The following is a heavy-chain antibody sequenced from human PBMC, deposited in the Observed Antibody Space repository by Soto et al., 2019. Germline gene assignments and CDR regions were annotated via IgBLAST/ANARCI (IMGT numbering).Heavy chain of an antibody. D-gene: IGHD6-19*01. CDR2: ISYDGSNK. Sequence: QVQLVESGGGVVQPGRSLRLSCAASGFTFSSYGMHWVRQAPGKGLEWVAVISYDGSNKYYADSVKGRFTISRDNSKNTLYLQMNSLRAEDTAVYYCAKSGGSGWYIGLGYWGQGTLVTVSS. CDR1: GFTFSSYG. CDR3: AKSGGSGWYIGLGY. J-gene: IGHJ4*02. V-gene: IGHV3-30*18.